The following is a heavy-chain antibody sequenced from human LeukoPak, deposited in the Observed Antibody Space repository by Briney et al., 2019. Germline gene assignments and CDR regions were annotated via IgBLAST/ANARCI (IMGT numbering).Heavy chain of an antibody. CDR1: GGTFSSYA. J-gene: IGHJ6*02. Sequence: SVKVSCKASGGTFSSYAISWVRQAPGQGLEWMGGIIPIFGTANYAQKFQGRVTITADESTSTAYMELSSLRSEDTAVYYCGIAARPYYYYYYGTDVWGQGTTVTVSS. CDR2: IIPIFGTA. D-gene: IGHD6-6*01. CDR3: GIAARPYYYYYYGTDV. V-gene: IGHV1-69*13.